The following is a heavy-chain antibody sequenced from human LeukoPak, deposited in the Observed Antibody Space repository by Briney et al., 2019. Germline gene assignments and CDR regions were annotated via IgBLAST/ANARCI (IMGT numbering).Heavy chain of an antibody. J-gene: IGHJ3*02. Sequence: SETLSLTRAVSGGSISSGGYSWSWIRQPPGKGLEWIGYIYHSGSTYYNPSLKSRVTISVDRSKNQFSLKLSSVTAADTAVYYCARVGYYDSSGYPGAFDIWGQGTMVTVSS. D-gene: IGHD3-22*01. CDR3: ARVGYYDSSGYPGAFDI. CDR2: IYHSGST. V-gene: IGHV4-30-2*01. CDR1: GGSISSGGYS.